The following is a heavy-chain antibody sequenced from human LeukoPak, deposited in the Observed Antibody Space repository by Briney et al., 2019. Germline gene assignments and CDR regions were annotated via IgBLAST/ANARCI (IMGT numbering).Heavy chain of an antibody. V-gene: IGHV1-69*04. J-gene: IGHJ4*02. CDR1: GGTFSSYA. CDR2: IIPILGIA. CDR3: ARGEAARPLDY. D-gene: IGHD6-6*01. Sequence: SVKVSCKASGGTFSSYAISWVRQAPGQGLEWMGRIIPILGIANYAQKFQGRVMITADKSTSTAYMELSSLRSEDTAVYYCARGEAARPLDYWGQGTLVTVSS.